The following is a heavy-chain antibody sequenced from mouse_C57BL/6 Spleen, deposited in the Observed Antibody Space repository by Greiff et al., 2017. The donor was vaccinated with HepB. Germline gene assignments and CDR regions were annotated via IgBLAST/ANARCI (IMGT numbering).Heavy chain of an antibody. V-gene: IGHV1-81*01. D-gene: IGHD1-1*01. CDR2: IYPRSGNT. CDR3: ARSGAPNYYGSSRYFDV. J-gene: IGHJ1*03. CDR1: GYTFTSYG. Sequence: VMLVESGAELARPGASVKLSCKASGYTFTSYGISWVKQRTGQGLEWIGEIYPRSGNTYYNEKFKGKATLTADKSSSTAYMELRSLTSEDSAVYFCARSGAPNYYGSSRYFDVWGTGTTVTVSS.